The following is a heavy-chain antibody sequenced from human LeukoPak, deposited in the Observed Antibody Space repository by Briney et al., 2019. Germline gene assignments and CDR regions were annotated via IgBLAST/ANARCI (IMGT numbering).Heavy chain of an antibody. V-gene: IGHV1-3*01. J-gene: IGHJ5*02. CDR2: INAGNGNT. Sequence: WASVKVSCKASGYTFTSYAMHWVRQAPGQRLEWMGWINAGNGNTKYSQKFQGRVTTTRDTSASTAYMELSSLRSEDTAVYYCARKVVPAAIGWFDPWGQGTLVTVSS. D-gene: IGHD2-2*02. CDR3: ARKVVPAAIGWFDP. CDR1: GYTFTSYA.